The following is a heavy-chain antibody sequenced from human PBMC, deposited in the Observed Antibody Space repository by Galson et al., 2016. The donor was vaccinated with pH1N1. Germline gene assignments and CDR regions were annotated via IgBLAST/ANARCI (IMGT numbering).Heavy chain of an antibody. CDR1: YG. V-gene: IGHV3-30*02. D-gene: IGHD4-17*01. Sequence: YGMHWVRQAPGEGLEWVTFILSDGSNKYYSDSVKGRFTISRDNSKNTVYLQMNSLRAEDTALYYCAKDLSSDYGDYGLDYWGQGTLVTVSS. CDR2: ILSDGSNK. CDR3: AKDLSSDYGDYGLDY. J-gene: IGHJ4*02.